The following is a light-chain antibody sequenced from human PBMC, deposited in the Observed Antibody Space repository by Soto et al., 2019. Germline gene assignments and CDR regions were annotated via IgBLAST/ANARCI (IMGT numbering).Light chain of an antibody. V-gene: IGKV3-20*01. CDR3: QQYGSSPPYT. Sequence: EIVLTQSPGTLYLSPGERATLSCRASQSVSSSYLAWHKQKPGQAHRLLIYGASSRATSIPNRFSGSGSGTDFTLTISRLEAEDFAVYYCQQYGSSPPYTFGQGTKLEIK. J-gene: IGKJ2*01. CDR2: GAS. CDR1: QSVSSSY.